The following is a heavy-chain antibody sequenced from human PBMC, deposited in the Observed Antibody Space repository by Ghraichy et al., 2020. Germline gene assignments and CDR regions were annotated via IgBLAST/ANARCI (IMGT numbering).Heavy chain of an antibody. V-gene: IGHV3-30*18. CDR2: ISYDGSNK. J-gene: IGHJ4*02. CDR3: AKDSSGYCSSTSCGLYFDY. CDR1: GFTFSSYG. Sequence: GGSLRLSCAASGFTFSSYGMHWVRQAPGKGLEWVAVISYDGSNKYYADSVKGRFTISRDNSKNTLYLQMNSLRAEDTAVYYCAKDSSGYCSSTSCGLYFDYWGQGTLVTVSS. D-gene: IGHD2-2*01.